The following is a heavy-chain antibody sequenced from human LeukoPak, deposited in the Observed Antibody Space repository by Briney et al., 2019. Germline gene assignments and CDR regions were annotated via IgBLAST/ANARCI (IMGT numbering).Heavy chain of an antibody. CDR1: GFTFDDYA. Sequence: GGSLRLSCAASGFTFDDYAMHRVRQAPGKGLEWVSGISWNSGSIGYADSVKGRFTISRDNAKNSLYLQMNSLRAEDTALYYCAKVGQYYYDSSGYYSRRNAFDIWGQGTMVTVSS. CDR3: AKVGQYYYDSSGYYSRRNAFDI. CDR2: ISWNSGSI. D-gene: IGHD3-22*01. J-gene: IGHJ3*02. V-gene: IGHV3-9*01.